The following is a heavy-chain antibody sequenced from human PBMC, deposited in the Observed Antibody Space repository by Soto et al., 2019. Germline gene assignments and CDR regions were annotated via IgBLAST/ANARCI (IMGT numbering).Heavy chain of an antibody. D-gene: IGHD3-9*01. J-gene: IGHJ4*02. V-gene: IGHV3-15*01. Sequence: PGGSLRLSCAASGFTFSKAWMSWVRQAPGKGLEWVGRIKSKTDGGTTDYAAPVKGRFTISRDDSKNTLYLQMNSLKTEDTAVYYCSTTTYYDILTGFYTVDFWGQGALVTVSS. CDR2: IKSKTDGGTT. CDR3: STTTYYDILTGFYTVDF. CDR1: GFTFSKAW.